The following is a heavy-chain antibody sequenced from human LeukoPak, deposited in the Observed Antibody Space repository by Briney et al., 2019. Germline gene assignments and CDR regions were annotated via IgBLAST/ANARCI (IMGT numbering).Heavy chain of an antibody. V-gene: IGHV4-59*01. J-gene: IGHJ4*02. CDR1: GGSISSYY. D-gene: IGHD3-10*01. CDR3: ARDSRGLLLSF. CDR2: IYYSGST. Sequence: SETLSLTCTVSGGSISSYYWSWIRQPPGQGLEWIGHIYYSGSTNYNPSLKSRVTISVDTSKNKFSLKLSSVIAADTAVYYCARDSRGLLLSFWGQGTLVTVSS.